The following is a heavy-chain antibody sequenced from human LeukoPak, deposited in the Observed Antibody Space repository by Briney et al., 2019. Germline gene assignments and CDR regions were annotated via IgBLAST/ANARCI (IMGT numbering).Heavy chain of an antibody. J-gene: IGHJ6*02. V-gene: IGHV3-9*01. CDR1: GFTFDDYA. CDR2: IGWNSGTI. Sequence: GGSLRLSCAASGFTFDDYAMHWVRKAPGKGLEWVSGIGWNSGTIAYADSVKGRFTISRDNAKNSLYLQMNSLRAEDTASYYCAKDNRLYYYYCGMDVWGQGATVTVSS. CDR3: AKDNRLYYYYCGMDV.